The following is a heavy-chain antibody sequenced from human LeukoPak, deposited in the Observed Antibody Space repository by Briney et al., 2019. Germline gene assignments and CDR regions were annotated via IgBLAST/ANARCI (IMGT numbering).Heavy chain of an antibody. CDR1: GYSISSGYY. Sequence: PSDTLSLPCALSGYSISSGYYWGWLRQTPGKGLEWIGSIYHSGSTYYNPPLRSRHTRSVATSKYQCSLKRSSVTAADTAVYYCARDPTAEDYFDYWGQGTLLSVS. V-gene: IGHV4-38-2*02. J-gene: IGHJ4*02. CDR2: IYHSGST. CDR3: ARDPTAEDYFDY. D-gene: IGHD4-17*01.